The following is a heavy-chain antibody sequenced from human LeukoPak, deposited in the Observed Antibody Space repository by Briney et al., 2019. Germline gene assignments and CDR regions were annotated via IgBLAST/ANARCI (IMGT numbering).Heavy chain of an antibody. CDR1: GFTFATYT. CDR3: ARDQGAWGYGYNFDY. D-gene: IGHD3-16*01. Sequence: GGSLRLSCTGAGFTFATYTFNWVRQAPGKGLEWVASIGATQTYIYYADSVKGRFTISRDNSKNTLHLQMISLRAEDTAVYYCARDQGAWGYGYNFDYWGQGTLVTVSS. J-gene: IGHJ4*02. CDR2: IGATQTYI. V-gene: IGHV3-21*01.